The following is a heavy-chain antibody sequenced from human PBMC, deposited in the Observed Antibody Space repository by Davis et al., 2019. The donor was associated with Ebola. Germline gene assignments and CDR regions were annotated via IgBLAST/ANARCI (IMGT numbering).Heavy chain of an antibody. V-gene: IGHV3-11*06. Sequence: GESLKISCAASGFSFSDYYMGWIRQAPGKGLEWVSYISTGSTYTSYADSVRGRFTISRDNAQNSLHLQMNSLRAEDTAVYYCARVFRVVGAALDAFDIWGQGTLVTVS. J-gene: IGHJ3*02. CDR3: ARVFRVVGAALDAFDI. CDR1: GFSFSDYY. D-gene: IGHD1-26*01. CDR2: ISTGSTYT.